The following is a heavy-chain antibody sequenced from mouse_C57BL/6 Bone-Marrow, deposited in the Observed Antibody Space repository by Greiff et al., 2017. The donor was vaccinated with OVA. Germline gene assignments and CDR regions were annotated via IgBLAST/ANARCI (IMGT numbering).Heavy chain of an antibody. CDR3: TRWLLPYWYFDV. CDR1: GFNIKDDY. Sequence: EVKLVESGAELVRPGASVKLSCTASGFNIKDDYMHWVKQRPEQGLEWIGWIDPENGDTEYASKFQGKATITADTSSNTAYLQLSSLTSEDTAVYYCTRWLLPYWYFDVWGTGTTVTVSS. CDR2: IDPENGDT. J-gene: IGHJ1*03. D-gene: IGHD2-3*01. V-gene: IGHV14-4*01.